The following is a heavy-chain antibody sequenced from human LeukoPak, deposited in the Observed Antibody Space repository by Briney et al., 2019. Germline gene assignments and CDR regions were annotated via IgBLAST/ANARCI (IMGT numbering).Heavy chain of an antibody. J-gene: IGHJ4*02. D-gene: IGHD4-17*01. CDR2: IYPGDSDT. Sequence: GESLQISCKGSGSRFTNYWIGWVRQMPGKGLEWMGIIYPGDSDTRYSPSFQGQVTISADKSISTAYLQWSSLKASDTAMYYCARPTVTTGNDYWGQGTLVTVSS. CDR1: GSRFTNYW. V-gene: IGHV5-51*01. CDR3: ARPTVTTGNDY.